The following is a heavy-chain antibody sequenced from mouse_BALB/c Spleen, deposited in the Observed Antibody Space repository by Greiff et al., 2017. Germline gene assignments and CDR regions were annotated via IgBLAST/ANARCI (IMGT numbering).Heavy chain of an antibody. V-gene: IGHV7-3*02. D-gene: IGHD2-3*01. CDR2: IRNKANGYTT. CDR3: ASHDGYYFMDY. CDR1: GFTFTDYY. Sequence: EVQLVESGGGLVQPGGSLRLSCATSGFTFTDYYMSWVRQPPGKALEWLGFIRNKANGYTTEYSASVKGRFTISRDNSQSILYLQMNTLRAEDSATYYCASHDGYYFMDYWGQGTSVTVSS. J-gene: IGHJ4*01.